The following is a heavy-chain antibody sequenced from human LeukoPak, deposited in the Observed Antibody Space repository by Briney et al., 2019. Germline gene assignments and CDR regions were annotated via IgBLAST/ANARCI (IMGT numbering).Heavy chain of an antibody. Sequence: PGGSLRLSCAASGFMVNYYDIHWVRQPPGKGLEWVAVIWFDGRNNDYTDSVKGRFTISRDNSKNTLYLQMSSLRAEDTAVYYCVSPSYGSGSYELDYWGQGTLVTVSS. J-gene: IGHJ4*02. CDR2: IWFDGRNN. CDR3: VSPSYGSGSYELDY. V-gene: IGHV3-33*01. D-gene: IGHD3-10*01. CDR1: GFMVNYYD.